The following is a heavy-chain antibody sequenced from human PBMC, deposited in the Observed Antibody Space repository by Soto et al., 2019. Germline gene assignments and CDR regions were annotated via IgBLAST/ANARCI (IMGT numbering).Heavy chain of an antibody. Sequence: EVQLLESGGGLVQPGGSLRVSCAASGFTFSNYAMSWLRHVPGKGLEWVSTVGSSGHYTYYADSVKGRFTISRDNSKNTLYLQMNSLGAEDTAVYYCAKDHFSESYIYFDSWGQGTQVTVSS. J-gene: IGHJ4*02. CDR3: AKDHFSESYIYFDS. CDR1: GFTFSNYA. CDR2: VGSSGHYT. V-gene: IGHV3-23*01. D-gene: IGHD1-26*01.